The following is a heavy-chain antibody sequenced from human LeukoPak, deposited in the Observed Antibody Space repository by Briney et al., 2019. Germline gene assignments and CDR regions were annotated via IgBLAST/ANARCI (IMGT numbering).Heavy chain of an antibody. J-gene: IGHJ6*03. CDR3: AKYVEATIGASYYYYYYMDV. Sequence: GGSLRLSCAASGFTFSSYAMGWVRQAPGKGLEWVSAISGSGGSTYYADSVKGRFTISRDNSKNTLYLQMNSLRAEDTAVYYCAKYVEATIGASYYYYYYMDVWGKGTTVTVSS. CDR1: GFTFSSYA. D-gene: IGHD1-26*01. CDR2: ISGSGGST. V-gene: IGHV3-23*01.